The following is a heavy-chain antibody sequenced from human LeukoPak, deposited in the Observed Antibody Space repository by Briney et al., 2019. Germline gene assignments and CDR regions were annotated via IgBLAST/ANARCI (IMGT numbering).Heavy chain of an antibody. CDR1: GFIFSSYA. CDR2: ISSSGSTI. V-gene: IGHV3-11*04. Sequence: PGGSLRLSCAASGFIFSSYAMSWIRQAPGKGLEWVSYISSSGSTIYYADSVKGRFTISRDNAKNSLYLQMNSLRAEDTAVYYCARGTIFGVVNNWFDPWGQGTLVTVSS. D-gene: IGHD3-3*01. J-gene: IGHJ5*02. CDR3: ARGTIFGVVNNWFDP.